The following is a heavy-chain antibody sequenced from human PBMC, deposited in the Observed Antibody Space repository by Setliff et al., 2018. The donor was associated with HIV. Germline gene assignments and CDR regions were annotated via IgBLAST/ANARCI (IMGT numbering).Heavy chain of an antibody. CDR3: AKVGA. V-gene: IGHV3-30*02. Sequence: GGSLGLSCAASGFTFSSFGMHWVRQAPGKGLEWVTFIRYDGSDKYYADSVKGRFTISRDNSKNTLYLQMNSLRTEDTAVYYCAKVGAWGQGTLVTVSS. CDR1: GFTFSSFG. J-gene: IGHJ4*02. CDR2: IRYDGSDK.